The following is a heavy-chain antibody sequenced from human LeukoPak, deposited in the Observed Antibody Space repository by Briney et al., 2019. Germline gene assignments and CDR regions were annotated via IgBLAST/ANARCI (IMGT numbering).Heavy chain of an antibody. V-gene: IGHV3-30*02. J-gene: IGHJ3*02. D-gene: IGHD3-9*01. Sequence: GGSLRLSCAASGFTFSSYGMHWVRQAPGKGLEWVAFIRYDGSNKHYADSVKGRFTISRDNSKNTLYLQMNSLRAEDTAVYYCAALYDILSRLAFDIWGQGTMVTVSS. CDR3: AALYDILSRLAFDI. CDR2: IRYDGSNK. CDR1: GFTFSSYG.